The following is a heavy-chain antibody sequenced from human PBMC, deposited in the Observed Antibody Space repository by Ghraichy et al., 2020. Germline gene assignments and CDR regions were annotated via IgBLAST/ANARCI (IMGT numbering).Heavy chain of an antibody. CDR3: ARGRIQLWSKGGYFDY. D-gene: IGHD5-18*01. Sequence: TLSLTCAVYGGSFSGYYWSWIRQPPGKGLEWIGEINHSGSTNYNPSLTSRVTISVDTSKNQFSLKLSSVTAADTAVYYCARGRIQLWSKGGYFDYWGQGTLVTVSS. CDR2: INHSGST. V-gene: IGHV4-34*01. CDR1: GGSFSGYY. J-gene: IGHJ4*02.